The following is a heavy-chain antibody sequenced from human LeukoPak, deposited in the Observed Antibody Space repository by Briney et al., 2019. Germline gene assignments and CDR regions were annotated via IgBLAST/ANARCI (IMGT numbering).Heavy chain of an antibody. Sequence: SETLSLTCAVSGYSISSGYYWGWIRQPPGKGLEWIGSIYHSGSTYYNPSLKSRVTISVDTSKNQFSLKLSSVTAADTAVYYCARIGDIVVVPAPDYYMDVWGKGTTVTVSS. CDR2: IYHSGST. CDR1: GYSISSGYY. CDR3: ARIGDIVVVPAPDYYMDV. V-gene: IGHV4-38-2*01. J-gene: IGHJ6*03. D-gene: IGHD2-2*01.